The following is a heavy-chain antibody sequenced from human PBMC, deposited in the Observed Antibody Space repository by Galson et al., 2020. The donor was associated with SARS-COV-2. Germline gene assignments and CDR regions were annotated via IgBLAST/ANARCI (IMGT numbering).Heavy chain of an antibody. CDR2: IKQDGSEK. D-gene: IGHD3-9*01. V-gene: IGHV3-7*03. Sequence: GGSLRLSCAASGFTFSSYWMSWVRQAPGKGLEWVANIKQDGSEKYYVDSVKGRFTISRDNAKNSLYLQMNSLRAEDTAVYYCARDPFSLHPFLTGFDPWGQGTLVTVSS. J-gene: IGHJ5*02. CDR3: ARDPFSLHPFLTGFDP. CDR1: GFTFSSYW.